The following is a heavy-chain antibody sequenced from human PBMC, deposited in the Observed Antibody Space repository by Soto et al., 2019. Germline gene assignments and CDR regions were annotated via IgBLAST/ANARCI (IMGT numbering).Heavy chain of an antibody. CDR3: ARDGGYSYGYFDY. CDR2: IYHSGST. D-gene: IGHD5-18*01. V-gene: IGHV4-30-2*01. Sequence: SETLSLTCSVSGGSISSGGYSWSWIRQPPGKGLEWIGYIYHSGSTYYNPSLKSRVTISVDRSKNQFSLKLSSVTAADTAVYYCARDGGYSYGYFDYWGQGTLVTVSS. CDR1: GGSISSGGYS. J-gene: IGHJ4*02.